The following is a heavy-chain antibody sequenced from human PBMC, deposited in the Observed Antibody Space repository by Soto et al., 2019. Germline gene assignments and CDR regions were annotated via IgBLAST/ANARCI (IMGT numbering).Heavy chain of an antibody. V-gene: IGHV4-34*01. J-gene: IGHJ4*02. CDR1: GGSLSHYY. CDR3: ARGQEGVVATH. D-gene: IGHD5-12*01. CDR2: IKGDGST. Sequence: QVQLQQWGAGLLKPSETLSLNCAVNGGSLSHYYWSWIRQPPGKGLEWIGEIKGDGSTNYSPSLKSRAPISSDPSNNQFSLRLYAVTAGDTGVYYCARGQEGVVATHWDQGTLVTVSS.